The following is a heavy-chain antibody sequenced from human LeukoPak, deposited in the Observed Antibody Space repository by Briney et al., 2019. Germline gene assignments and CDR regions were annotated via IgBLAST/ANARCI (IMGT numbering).Heavy chain of an antibody. Sequence: ASVKVSCKASVYTFTDYYVHGVPQAPGQGLECMGWINPKSGGTSYAQKFQGRVTMTRDTSISTAYMELGRLRSDDTAVYYCARGGRDYGDYWGQGTLVTVSS. V-gene: IGHV1-2*02. CDR2: INPKSGGT. CDR1: VYTFTDYY. J-gene: IGHJ4*02. CDR3: ARGGRDYGDY.